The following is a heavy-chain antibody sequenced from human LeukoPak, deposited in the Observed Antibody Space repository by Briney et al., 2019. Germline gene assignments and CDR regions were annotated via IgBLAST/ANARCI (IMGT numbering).Heavy chain of an antibody. CDR3: AREAVAGQGEIDY. V-gene: IGHV1-46*01. Sequence: GASVKVSCKASGGTFSSYAISWVRQAPGQGLEWMGIINPSGGSTSYAQKFQGRVTMTRDMSTSTVYMELSRLRSEDTAVYYCAREAVAGQGEIDYWGQGTLVTVSS. D-gene: IGHD6-19*01. CDR2: INPSGGST. CDR1: GGTFSSYA. J-gene: IGHJ4*02.